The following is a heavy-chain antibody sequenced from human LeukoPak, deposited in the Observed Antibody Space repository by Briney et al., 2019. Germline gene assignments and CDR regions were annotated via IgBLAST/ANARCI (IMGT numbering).Heavy chain of an antibody. D-gene: IGHD6-13*01. V-gene: IGHV3-64*01. CDR2: ITSNGGST. Sequence: GGSLRLSCVASGFTFSNYPMHRVRQAPGKRLEYVSAITSNGGSTYYANSVKGRFTISRDNSKNTLYLQMGSLRVEDTAMYYCARDKFWYDCWGQGTLVTVSS. CDR3: ARDKFWYDC. CDR1: GFTFSNYP. J-gene: IGHJ4*02.